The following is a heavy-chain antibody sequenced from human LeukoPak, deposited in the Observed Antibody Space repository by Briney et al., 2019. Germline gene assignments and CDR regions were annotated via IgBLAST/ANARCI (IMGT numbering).Heavy chain of an antibody. CDR3: ARHFYDSSGYYPLFAP. D-gene: IGHD3-22*01. CDR2: IYYRGST. V-gene: IGHV4-39*01. J-gene: IGHJ5*02. CDR1: GDSISSTNYY. Sequence: PSETLSLTCTVSGDSISSTNYYWGWIRQPPGKGLEWIGSIYYRGSTYYKPSLKSRVTISVDTPKNQISLKLSSVTAADTAVYYCARHFYDSSGYYPLFAPWGQGTLVTVSS.